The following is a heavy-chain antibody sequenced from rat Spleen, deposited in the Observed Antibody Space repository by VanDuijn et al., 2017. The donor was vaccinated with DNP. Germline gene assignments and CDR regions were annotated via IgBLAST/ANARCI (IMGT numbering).Heavy chain of an antibody. J-gene: IGHJ2*01. CDR1: GFTFSDYA. Sequence: EVQLVESGGGLVQPGRSLKLSCAASGFTFSDYAMAWVRQAPKKGLEWVATISTGGGTTYYRDSVKGRFTVSRDDSTSTLYLQMDSLRSEDTATYYCTRGGTYYFDYWGQGVLVTVSS. CDR3: TRGGTYYFDY. V-gene: IGHV5S23*01. D-gene: IGHD4-3*01. CDR2: ISTGGGTT.